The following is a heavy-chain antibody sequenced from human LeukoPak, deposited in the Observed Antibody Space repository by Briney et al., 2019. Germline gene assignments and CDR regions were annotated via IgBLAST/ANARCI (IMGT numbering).Heavy chain of an antibody. Sequence: PSETLSLTCAVYDGSFSGYYWSWIRQPSGKGLEWIGVINDSGSTNYNPSLKSRFTISVDTSKNQFSLKLSFVTAADTAVYYCARGYDCSSSSCYTLFDLWGQGTLVTVSS. V-gene: IGHV4-34*01. CDR2: INDSGST. D-gene: IGHD2-2*02. CDR3: ARGYDCSSSSCYTLFDL. J-gene: IGHJ4*02. CDR1: DGSFSGYY.